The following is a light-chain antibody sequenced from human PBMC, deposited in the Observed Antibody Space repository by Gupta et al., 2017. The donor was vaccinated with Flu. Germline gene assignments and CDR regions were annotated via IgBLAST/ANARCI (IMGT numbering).Light chain of an antibody. CDR3: QHYNSYPHT. V-gene: IGKV1-5*03. CDR2: KAS. J-gene: IGKJ2*01. Sequence: IGTWLAWYQHKPGKAPKFLIYKASTLEGGVPSRFSGSGSGTEFTLTISSLQPDDFATYYCQHYNSYPHTFGQGTKLEIK. CDR1: IGTW.